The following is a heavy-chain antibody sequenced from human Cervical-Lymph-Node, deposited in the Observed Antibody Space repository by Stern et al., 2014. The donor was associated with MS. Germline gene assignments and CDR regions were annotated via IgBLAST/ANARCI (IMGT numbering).Heavy chain of an antibody. Sequence: MQLVEYGAEVTKPGSSVKVYCKASGGTFSKFPSSWVRQAPGQGIEWMGGILPVFATPTYAQEFRVRVTITADVSTSTVYMELSSLRSDDTAVYYCALSSETSDRWYSLGYDLWGQGTLVTVSS. CDR1: GGTFSKFP. CDR3: ALSSETSDRWYSLGYDL. CDR2: ILPVFATP. J-gene: IGHJ5*02. V-gene: IGHV1-69*01. D-gene: IGHD6-13*01.